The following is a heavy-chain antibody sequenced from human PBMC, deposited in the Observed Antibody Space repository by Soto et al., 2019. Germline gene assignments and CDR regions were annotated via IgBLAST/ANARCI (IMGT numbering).Heavy chain of an antibody. CDR3: ARVVTNLLELPAAQDYYYMDV. CDR2: INHSGST. CDR1: GGSFSGYY. J-gene: IGHJ6*03. V-gene: IGHV4-34*01. D-gene: IGHD2-2*01. Sequence: SETLSLTCAVYGGSFSGYYWSWIRQPPGKGLGWIGEINHSGSTNYNPSLKSRVTISVDTSKNQFSLKLSSVTAADTAVYYCARVVTNLLELPAAQDYYYMDVWGKGTTVTVSS.